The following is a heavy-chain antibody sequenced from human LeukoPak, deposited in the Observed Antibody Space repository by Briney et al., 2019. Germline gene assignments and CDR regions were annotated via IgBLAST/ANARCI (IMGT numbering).Heavy chain of an antibody. CDR1: GFTFSSNW. CDR3: ARHHTSSWYAYPLDY. CDR2: IKEDGSEK. J-gene: IGHJ4*02. D-gene: IGHD6-13*01. Sequence: GGSLRLSCAASGFTFSSNWMSWVRQAPGKGLEWVANIKEDGSEKYYVDSVKGRFTISRDNSKNTLYLQMNSLRAEDTAVYYCARHHTSSWYAYPLDYWGQGTLVTVSS. V-gene: IGHV3-7*01.